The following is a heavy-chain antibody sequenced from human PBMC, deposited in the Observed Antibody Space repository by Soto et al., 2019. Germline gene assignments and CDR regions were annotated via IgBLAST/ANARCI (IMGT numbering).Heavy chain of an antibody. CDR3: ASPRGGFSSWYPI. V-gene: IGHV4-39*01. CDR1: GGSISSSSYY. J-gene: IGHJ4*02. Sequence: PSETLSLTCTVSGGSISSSSYYWGWIRQPPGKGLEWIGSIYYSGSTYYNPSLKSRVTISVDTSKNQFSLKLSSVTAADTAVYYCASPRGGFSSWYPIWGQGTLVTVSS. CDR2: IYYSGST. D-gene: IGHD6-13*01.